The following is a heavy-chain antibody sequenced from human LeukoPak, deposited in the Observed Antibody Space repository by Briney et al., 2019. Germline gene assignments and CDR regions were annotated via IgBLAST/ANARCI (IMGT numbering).Heavy chain of an antibody. D-gene: IGHD4-11*01. V-gene: IGHV3-33*01. CDR2: ICSDGTNN. Sequence: ARSLRLSCAAAGFTFSHYGMHWVRQAPGKGLEWVAVICSDGTNNYYGDSVKGRFTISRDDSGNTVYLQMNSLRPEDTGVYYCARDAQRGFDYSNSLEYWGQGTPVS. CDR3: ARDAQRGFDYSNSLEY. J-gene: IGHJ4*02. CDR1: GFTFSHYG.